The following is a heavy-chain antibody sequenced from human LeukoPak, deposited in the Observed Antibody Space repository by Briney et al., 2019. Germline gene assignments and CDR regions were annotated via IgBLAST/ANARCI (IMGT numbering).Heavy chain of an antibody. CDR1: GGTFSSYA. Sequence: ASVKVSCKASGGTFSSYAISWVRQAPGQGLEWMGWISAYNGNTNYAQKLQGRVTMTTDTSTSTAYMELRSLRSDDTAVYYCAKQLAAAAPFDYWGQGTLVTVSS. V-gene: IGHV1-18*01. J-gene: IGHJ4*02. D-gene: IGHD6-13*01. CDR3: AKQLAAAAPFDY. CDR2: ISAYNGNT.